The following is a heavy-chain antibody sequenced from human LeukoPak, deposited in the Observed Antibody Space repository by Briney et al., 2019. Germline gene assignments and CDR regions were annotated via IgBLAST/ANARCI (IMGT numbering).Heavy chain of an antibody. V-gene: IGHV4-39*07. CDR3: ARASRQQLGTTSDYYYMDV. CDR2: IYYSGST. Sequence: PSETLSLTCTVSGGSISSSSYYWGWIRQPPGKGLEWIGSIYYSGSTYYNPSLKSRVTISVDTSKNQFSLKLSSVTAADTAVYYCARASRQQLGTTSDYYYMDVWGKGTTVTVSS. D-gene: IGHD6-13*01. CDR1: GGSISSSSYY. J-gene: IGHJ6*03.